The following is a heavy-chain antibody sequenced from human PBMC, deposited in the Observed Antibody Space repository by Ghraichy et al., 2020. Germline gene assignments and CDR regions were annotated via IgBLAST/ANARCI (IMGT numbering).Heavy chain of an antibody. D-gene: IGHD3-3*01. J-gene: IGHJ4*02. V-gene: IGHV3-49*03. CDR1: GFTFGDYA. Sequence: GESLNISCTASGFTFGDYAMSWFRQAPGKGLEWVGFIRSKAYGGTTEYAASVKDRFTISRDDSKSIAYLQMNSLKTEDTAVYYCTTRITIFGVVMIDYWGQGTLVTVSS. CDR3: TTRITIFGVVMIDY. CDR2: IRSKAYGGTT.